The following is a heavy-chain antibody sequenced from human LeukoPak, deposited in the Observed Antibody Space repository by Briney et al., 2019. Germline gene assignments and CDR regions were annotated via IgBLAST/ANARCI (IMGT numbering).Heavy chain of an antibody. CDR2: ISSSGSGGST. Sequence: GGSLRLSCAASGFTFSDYYMSWIRQAPGKGLEWVSGISSSGSGGSTYYADSVKSRFTISRDNSKNTLYLQINSVRAEDTAVYYCARAYSSSWYDFWGQGTLVTVSS. CDR1: GFTFSDYY. CDR3: ARAYSSSWYDF. V-gene: IGHV3-23*01. J-gene: IGHJ5*01. D-gene: IGHD6-13*01.